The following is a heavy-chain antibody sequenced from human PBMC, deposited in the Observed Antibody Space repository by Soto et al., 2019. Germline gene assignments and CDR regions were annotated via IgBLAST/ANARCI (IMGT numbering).Heavy chain of an antibody. CDR2: IYYSGST. D-gene: IGHD6-13*01. CDR3: ARNRWFDY. J-gene: IGHJ4*02. CDR1: GGSVSSGSYY. V-gene: IGHV4-61*01. Sequence: SETLSLTCTVSGGSVSSGSYYWSWIRQPPGKGLEWIGNIYYSGSTNYNPSLKSRVTISVDTSKNQFSLKLSSVTAADTAVYYCARNRWFDYWGQGTLVTVSS.